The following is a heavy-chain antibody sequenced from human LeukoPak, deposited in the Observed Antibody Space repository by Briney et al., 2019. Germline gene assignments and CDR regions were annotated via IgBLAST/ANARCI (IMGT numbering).Heavy chain of an antibody. CDR2: ISAYNGNT. J-gene: IGHJ4*02. V-gene: IGHV1-18*01. Sequence: ASVEVSCKASGYTFTSYGISWVRQAPGQGLEWMGWISAYNGNTNYAQKLQGRVTMTTDTSTSTAYMELRSLRSDDTAVYYCARVIRMITFGGVIYYFDYWGQGTLVTVSS. CDR1: GYTFTSYG. D-gene: IGHD3-16*02. CDR3: ARVIRMITFGGVIYYFDY.